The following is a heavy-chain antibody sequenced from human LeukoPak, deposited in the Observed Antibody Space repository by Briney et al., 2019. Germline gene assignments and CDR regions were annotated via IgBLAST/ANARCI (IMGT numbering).Heavy chain of an antibody. Sequence: GGSLRLSCAASEFTFSSYAMSWVRQAPGKGLEWVSAISGSGGSTYYADSVKGRFTISRDNAKNTLFLQINSLRAEDTAVYYCAREILAPGKTHDYWGQGTLVTVSS. CDR3: AREILAPGKTHDY. J-gene: IGHJ4*02. CDR2: ISGSGGST. D-gene: IGHD3-3*01. V-gene: IGHV3-23*01. CDR1: EFTFSSYA.